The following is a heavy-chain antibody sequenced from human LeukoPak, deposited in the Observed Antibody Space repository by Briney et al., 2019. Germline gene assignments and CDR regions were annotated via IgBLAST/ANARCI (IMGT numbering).Heavy chain of an antibody. CDR2: IYYKSKWFN. CDR1: GDSVSSNTVA. CDR3: ARGTGWPQFDY. Sequence: SQTLSLTCAISGDSVSSNTVAWNWIRQSPSRGLEWLGRIYYKSKWFNDYAVSVKSRITITPDTSKNQFSLQLNSVTPEDTAVYYCARGTGWPQFDYWGQGTLVTVSS. J-gene: IGHJ4*02. V-gene: IGHV6-1*01. D-gene: IGHD6-19*01.